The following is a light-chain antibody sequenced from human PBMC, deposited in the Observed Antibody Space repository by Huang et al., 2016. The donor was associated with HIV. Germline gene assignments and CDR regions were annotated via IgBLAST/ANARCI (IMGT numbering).Light chain of an antibody. Sequence: DIQMTQSPSSLSASVGDRVTITCRASQGMGNSLAWYQQKPEKAPRLLLYATSTLESGGPSRFSGSGSGTHYTLTINTLQPEDIASYYCQQYHSLPWTFGQGTKVEIK. CDR3: QQYHSLPWT. V-gene: IGKV1-NL1*01. J-gene: IGKJ1*01. CDR1: QGMGNS. CDR2: ATS.